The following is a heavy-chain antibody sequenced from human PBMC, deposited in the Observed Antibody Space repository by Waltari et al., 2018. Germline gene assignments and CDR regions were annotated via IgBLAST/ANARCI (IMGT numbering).Heavy chain of an antibody. D-gene: IGHD1-26*01. CDR1: GGSISSSSYY. V-gene: IGHV4-39*07. Sequence: QLQLQESGPGLVTPSETLSLTCTVSGGSISSSSYYWGWIRQPPGKGLEWIGSIYYSGSTYYNPSLKSRVTISVDTSKNQFSLKLSSVTAADTAVYYCASPVGATPTYYYYGMDVWGQGTTVTVSS. CDR2: IYYSGST. CDR3: ASPVGATPTYYYYGMDV. J-gene: IGHJ6*02.